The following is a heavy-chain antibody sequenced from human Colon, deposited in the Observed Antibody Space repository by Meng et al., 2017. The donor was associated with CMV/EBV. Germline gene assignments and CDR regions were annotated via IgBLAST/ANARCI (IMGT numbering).Heavy chain of an antibody. CDR1: GFTFSDYG. J-gene: IGHJ4*02. D-gene: IGHD3-10*01. V-gene: IGHV3-30*02. CDR3: VKDQCRG. CDR2: VLYDGSRK. Sequence: QGRLVGSGGGVVQPGGSLRLSCAASGFTFSDYGIHWLRQAPGKGLEWVAFVLYDGSRKYYGDSVKGRFSISRDNSKNTLYLQMNSLRADDTAVYYCVKDQCRGWGQGTLVTVSS.